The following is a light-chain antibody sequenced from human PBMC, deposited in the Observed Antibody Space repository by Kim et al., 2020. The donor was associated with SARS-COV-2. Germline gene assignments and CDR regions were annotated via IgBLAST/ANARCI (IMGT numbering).Light chain of an antibody. CDR3: QQYNSYSWT. J-gene: IGKJ1*01. V-gene: IGKV1-5*03. CDR2: KAS. Sequence: AAVGDRVTITCRVSQSISSWLAWYQQKPGKAPKLLIYKASSLESEVPSRFSGSGSGTEFTLTISSLQPDDFATYYCQQYNSYSWTFGQGTKVDIK. CDR1: QSISSW.